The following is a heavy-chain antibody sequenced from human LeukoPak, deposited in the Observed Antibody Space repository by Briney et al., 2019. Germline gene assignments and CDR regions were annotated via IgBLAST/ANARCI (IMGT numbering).Heavy chain of an antibody. Sequence: ASVRVSCKASGGTFSSYAISWVRQAPGQGLEWMGIINPSGGSTSYAQKFQGRVTMTRDTSTSTVYMELSSLRSEDTAVYYCARPLLYGSYFDYWGQGTLVTVSS. CDR3: ARPLLYGSYFDY. CDR2: INPSGGST. D-gene: IGHD2-15*01. V-gene: IGHV1-46*01. J-gene: IGHJ4*02. CDR1: GGTFSSYA.